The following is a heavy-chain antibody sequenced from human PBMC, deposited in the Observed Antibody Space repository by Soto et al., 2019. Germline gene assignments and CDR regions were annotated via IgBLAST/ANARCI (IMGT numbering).Heavy chain of an antibody. CDR1: GGSMSKFY. CDR3: ARDGSKTLRDCFDP. J-gene: IGHJ5*02. Sequence: SETLSLTCSVSGGSMSKFYWSWIRKTAGKGLEWMGRVYATGTSDYNPSLRSRIAMSVDISKKTFSLRLRSVTAADTGVYYCARDGSKTLRDCFDPWGQGILVTVSS. D-gene: IGHD4-17*01. CDR2: VYATGTS. V-gene: IGHV4-4*07.